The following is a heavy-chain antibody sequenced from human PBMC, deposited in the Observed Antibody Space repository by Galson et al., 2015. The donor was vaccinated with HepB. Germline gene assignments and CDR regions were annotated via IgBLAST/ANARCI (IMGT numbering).Heavy chain of an antibody. CDR1: GSTFTSYD. CDR2: MNPNSGNT. V-gene: IGHV1-8*01. D-gene: IGHD3-10*01. CDR3: ARGRHYYGSGSYYNL. J-gene: IGHJ5*02. Sequence: SVTVSCKASGSTFTSYDINWVRQATGQGLEWMGWMNPNSGNTGYAQKFQGRVTMTRNTSISTAYMELSSLRSEDTAVYYCARGRHYYGSGSYYNLWGQGTLVTVSS.